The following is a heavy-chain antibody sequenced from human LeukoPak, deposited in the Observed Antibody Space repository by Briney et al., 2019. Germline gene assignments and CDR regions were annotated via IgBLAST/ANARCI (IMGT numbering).Heavy chain of an antibody. CDR1: GFTFSSHA. J-gene: IGHJ6*02. V-gene: IGHV3-23*01. D-gene: IGHD1-26*01. CDR3: ARDRDIILMGHGMDV. Sequence: GGSLRLSCAPSGFTFSSHAMTWVRQAPGKGLEWVSTIGGAAGSRNFADSVRGRFTISRDNSNNTLFLHMTNLRAEDTAVYYCARDRDIILMGHGMDVWGQGTTVTVSS. CDR2: IGGAAGSR.